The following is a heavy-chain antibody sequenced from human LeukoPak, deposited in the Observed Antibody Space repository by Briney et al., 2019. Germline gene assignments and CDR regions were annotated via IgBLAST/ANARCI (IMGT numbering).Heavy chain of an antibody. CDR2: ISGSGGST. CDR3: AKFQMRYCSGGSCHPFDY. Sequence: GGSLRLSCAASGFTFISYCMSWVRQAPGKGLEWVSGISGSGGSTYYTDSVKGRFTISRDNSKNTLYLQMNSLRAEDTAIYYCAKFQMRYCSGGSCHPFDYWGQGTLVTVSS. J-gene: IGHJ4*02. CDR1: GFTFISYC. D-gene: IGHD2-15*01. V-gene: IGHV3-23*01.